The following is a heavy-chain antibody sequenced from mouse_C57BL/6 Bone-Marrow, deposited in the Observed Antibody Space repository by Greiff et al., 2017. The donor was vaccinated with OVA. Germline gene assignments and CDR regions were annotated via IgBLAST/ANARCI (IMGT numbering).Heavy chain of an antibody. D-gene: IGHD1-1*01. V-gene: IGHV1-26*01. CDR1: GYTFTDYY. J-gene: IGHJ2*01. CDR3: ARIYYPYYFDY. Sequence: VQLQQSGPELVKPGASVKISCKASGYTFTDYYMNWVKQSHGKSLEWIGDINPNNGGTSYNQKFKGKATLTVDKSSSTAYMELRSLTSEDSAVYYCARIYYPYYFDYWGQGTTLTVSS. CDR2: INPNNGGT.